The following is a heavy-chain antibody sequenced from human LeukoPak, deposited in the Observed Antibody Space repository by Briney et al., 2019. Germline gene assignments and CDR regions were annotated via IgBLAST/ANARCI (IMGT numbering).Heavy chain of an antibody. Sequence: RPSETLSLTCSVSGGSISTYYYSWIRQPPGKELEWIGYVHYSGNTNYNPSLKSRVTISLDTSKNHLSLKMTSVTVADTAMYYCASGPESYYFDYWGQGALVTVSS. V-gene: IGHV4-59*01. CDR3: ASGPESYYFDY. CDR2: VHYSGNT. CDR1: GGSISTYY. J-gene: IGHJ4*02.